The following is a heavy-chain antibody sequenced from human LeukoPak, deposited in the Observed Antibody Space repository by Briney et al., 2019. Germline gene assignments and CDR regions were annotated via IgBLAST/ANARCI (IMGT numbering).Heavy chain of an antibody. CDR3: ARDDSRGWGL. CDR2: ISSSSSYI. J-gene: IGHJ4*02. V-gene: IGHV3-21*01. D-gene: IGHD3-22*01. Sequence: GGSLRLSCAASGFTFSSYAMSWVRQAPGKGLEWVSSISSSSSYIYYADSVKGRFTISRDNAKNSLYLQMNSLRAEDTAVYYCARDDSRGWGLWGQGTLVTVSS. CDR1: GFTFSSYA.